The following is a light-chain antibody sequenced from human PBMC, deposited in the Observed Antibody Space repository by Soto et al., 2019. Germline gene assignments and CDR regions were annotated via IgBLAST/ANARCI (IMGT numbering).Light chain of an antibody. CDR1: QSISSY. Sequence: DIQMTQSPSSLSASVGDRVTITCRASQSISSYLNWYQQKPGKAPKLLIYAASSLQSGVPSRFSGSGSGTDFTLTISILQPEDFATYYCQKSYSTPWTFGQGTKVKIK. CDR3: QKSYSTPWT. CDR2: AAS. J-gene: IGKJ1*01. V-gene: IGKV1-39*01.